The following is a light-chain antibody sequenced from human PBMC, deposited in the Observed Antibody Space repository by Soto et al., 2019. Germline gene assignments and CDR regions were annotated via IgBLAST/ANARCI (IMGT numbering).Light chain of an antibody. CDR3: QSYDNSLNHVV. J-gene: IGLJ2*01. V-gene: IGLV1-40*01. CDR1: SSNIGSFYD. Sequence: QSVLTQPPSVSGAPGQRVTIPCTGSSSNIGSFYDVHWYQQLPGTVPKLLIYSDNNRPSGVPDRFSGSKSGTAASLAITGLQAEDEAHYYCQSYDNSLNHVVFGGGTQRTVL. CDR2: SDN.